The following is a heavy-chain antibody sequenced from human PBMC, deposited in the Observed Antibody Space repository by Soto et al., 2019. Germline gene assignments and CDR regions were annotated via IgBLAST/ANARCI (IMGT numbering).Heavy chain of an antibody. CDR1: GFTFNTFG. CDR3: AKSPNFYCSSYPCYKYHFVY. J-gene: IGHJ4*01. D-gene: IGHD2-2*01. CDR2: ISYDGSDK. V-gene: IGHV3-30*18. Sequence: QEQLVEAGGGVVLPGRYLRLSCAASGFTFNTFGMHWVRQAPGKGLEWVAVISYDGSDKYYSDSVRGRFTISRDNSMNTLYLQMNSLRTEDTAVYYCAKSPNFYCSSYPCYKYHFVYWGHGTLVPVSS.